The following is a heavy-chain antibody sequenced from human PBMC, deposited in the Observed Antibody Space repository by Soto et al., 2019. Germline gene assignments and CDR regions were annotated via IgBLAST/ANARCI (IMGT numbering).Heavy chain of an antibody. Sequence: SETLSLTCTVSGGSISSGGYYWSWIRQHPGKGLEWIGYIYYSGSTYYNPSLKSRVTISVDTSKNQFSLKLSSVTAADTAVYYCARGHMTTVTISGRLDYWGQGTLVTVSS. V-gene: IGHV4-31*03. CDR3: ARGHMTTVTISGRLDY. D-gene: IGHD4-17*01. CDR1: GGSISSGGYY. CDR2: IYYSGST. J-gene: IGHJ4*02.